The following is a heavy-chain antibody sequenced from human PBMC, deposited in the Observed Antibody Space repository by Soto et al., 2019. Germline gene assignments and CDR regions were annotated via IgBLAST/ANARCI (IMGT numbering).Heavy chain of an antibody. CDR1: CGSIISGGYY. Sequence: SETLSLTCTFSCGSIISGGYYWSWIRQHPGKGLEWIGYIYYSGSTYYNPSLKSRVTMSVDTSKNQFSLKLSSVTAADTAVYYCARDRHSKGWFDPWGQGTLVTVSS. J-gene: IGHJ5*02. CDR3: ARDRHSKGWFDP. D-gene: IGHD6-13*01. V-gene: IGHV4-31*03. CDR2: IYYSGST.